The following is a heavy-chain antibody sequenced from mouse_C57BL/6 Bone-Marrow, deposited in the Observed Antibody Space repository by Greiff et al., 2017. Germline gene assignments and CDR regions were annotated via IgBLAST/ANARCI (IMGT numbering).Heavy chain of an antibody. V-gene: IGHV1-72*01. D-gene: IGHD2-3*01. CDR3: ARSDDGYYLAWFAY. CDR2: IDPNSGGT. CDR1: GYTFTSYW. J-gene: IGHJ3*01. Sequence: QVQLQQPGAELEKPGASVKLSCKASGYTFTSYWMHWVKQRPGRGLEWIGRIDPNSGGTKYTEKFKSKATLTVDKPSSTAYMQLSSLTSEDSAVYYCARSDDGYYLAWFAYWGQGTLVTVSA.